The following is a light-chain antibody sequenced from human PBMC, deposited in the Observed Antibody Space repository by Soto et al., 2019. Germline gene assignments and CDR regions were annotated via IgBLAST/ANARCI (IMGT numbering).Light chain of an antibody. CDR1: ISNIGDNH. Sequence: QSVLTQPPSASAAPGQRVTISCSGTISNIGDNHVSWYQQVPGKAPKLLIYDNNKRPSGIPDRFSGSRSGTSATLAITGLQTGDEADYICGTWDTTMSGLLFGGGTKFTVL. J-gene: IGLJ2*01. V-gene: IGLV1-51*01. CDR2: DNN. CDR3: GTWDTTMSGLL.